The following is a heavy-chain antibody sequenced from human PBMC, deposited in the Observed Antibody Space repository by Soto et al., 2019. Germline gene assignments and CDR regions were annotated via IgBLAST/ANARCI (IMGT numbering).Heavy chain of an antibody. D-gene: IGHD2-2*01. Sequence: QVQLVQSGAEVKKPGSSVKVSCKASGGTFSSYTISWVRQAPGQGLEWMGRIIPILGIANYAQKFQGRVTITADKSTSTAYMELSSLRSEDTAVYYCARAVAGYWSSTSCYGGWDYWGQGTLVTVSS. J-gene: IGHJ4*02. CDR2: IIPILGIA. CDR3: ARAVAGYWSSTSCYGGWDY. V-gene: IGHV1-69*02. CDR1: GGTFSSYT.